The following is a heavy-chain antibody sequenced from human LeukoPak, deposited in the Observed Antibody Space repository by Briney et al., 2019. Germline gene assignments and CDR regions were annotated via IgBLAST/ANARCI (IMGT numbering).Heavy chain of an antibody. V-gene: IGHV4-59*01. CDR3: ARGAFSGYGDFGFDY. CDR2: IYDSGSA. CDR1: GGSISSYY. Sequence: PSETLSLTCSVPGGSISSYYWSWIRQPPGKGLDRIAYIYDSGSANYNPSLKSRLTISVDTSKNQFSLKLSSVTAADTAVYYCARGAFSGYGDFGFDYWGQGTLVTASS. J-gene: IGHJ4*02. D-gene: IGHD4-17*01.